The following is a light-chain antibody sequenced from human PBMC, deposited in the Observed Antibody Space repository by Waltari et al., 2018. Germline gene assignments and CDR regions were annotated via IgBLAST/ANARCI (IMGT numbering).Light chain of an antibody. CDR2: GAS. CDR1: PRVSSN. V-gene: IGKV3-15*01. Sequence: EIVMTQSPATLSVSPGERATLPCRASPRVSSNLAWYQQKPGQAPRLLIYGASTRATGIPARFSGSGSGTEFTLTISSLQSEDFAVYYCQQYNNWPFTFGPGTKVDIK. CDR3: QQYNNWPFT. J-gene: IGKJ3*01.